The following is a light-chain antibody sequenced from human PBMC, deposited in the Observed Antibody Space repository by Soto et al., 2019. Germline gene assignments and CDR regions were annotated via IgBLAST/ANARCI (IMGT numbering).Light chain of an antibody. CDR1: SSDVGGYNS. V-gene: IGLV2-14*03. CDR3: SSYTNANSLV. Sequence: QSALTQPASVSGSPGQSITISCTGTSSDVGGYNSVSWYQQHPDKAPQLMIFDVSNRPSGISDRFSGSKSGNTASLTISGLQAEDEADYYCSSYTNANSLVFGGGIKLTVL. J-gene: IGLJ2*01. CDR2: DVS.